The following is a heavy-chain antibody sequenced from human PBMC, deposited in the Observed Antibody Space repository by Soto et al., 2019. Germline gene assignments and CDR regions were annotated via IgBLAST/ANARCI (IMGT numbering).Heavy chain of an antibody. V-gene: IGHV3-48*03. D-gene: IGHD1-26*01. J-gene: IGHJ4*02. Sequence: EVQVVESGGGLVQPGGSLRLSCAASGFSFINYEMIWVRQAPGKGLEWVSYISGSGTTIYYADSVKGRFAISRDNAKNSLYLQMYSLRAEDTAVYYCARLGSYGIDYWGQGTLVTVSS. CDR1: GFSFINYE. CDR3: ARLGSYGIDY. CDR2: ISGSGTTI.